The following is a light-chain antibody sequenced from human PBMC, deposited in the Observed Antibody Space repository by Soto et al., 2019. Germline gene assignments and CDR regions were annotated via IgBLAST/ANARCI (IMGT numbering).Light chain of an antibody. CDR1: QTISGW. J-gene: IGKJ1*01. V-gene: IGKV1-5*03. CDR2: GVS. Sequence: DIQMTQSPSTLSASVGDRVTITCRASQTISGWLAWFQQKPGKAPNLLIYGVSSVESGVPSRFSGSGSGTTFTLTLSNLHPDDFATYYCQQYADYSWTFGQGTKVESK. CDR3: QQYADYSWT.